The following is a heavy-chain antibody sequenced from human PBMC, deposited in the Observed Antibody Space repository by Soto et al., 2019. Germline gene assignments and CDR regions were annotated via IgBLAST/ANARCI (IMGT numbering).Heavy chain of an antibody. J-gene: IGHJ6*02. CDR3: AKARTGTTRAYYYYGMDV. CDR1: GFTFSSYG. CDR2: ISYDGSNK. V-gene: IGHV3-30*18. D-gene: IGHD1-7*01. Sequence: GGSLRLSCAASGFTFSSYGMHWVRQAPGKGLEWVAVISYDGSNKYYADSVKGRFTISRDNSKNTLYLQMNSLRAEDTAVYYCAKARTGTTRAYYYYGMDVWGQGTTVTVSS.